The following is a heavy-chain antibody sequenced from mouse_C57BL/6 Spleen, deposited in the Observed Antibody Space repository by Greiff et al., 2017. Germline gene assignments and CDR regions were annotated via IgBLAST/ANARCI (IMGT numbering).Heavy chain of an antibody. V-gene: IGHV1-82*01. J-gene: IGHJ2*01. CDR1: GYAFSSSW. CDR2: ISPGDGDT. CDR3: ARERGNNYGSGLDY. Sequence: QVQLKESGPELVKPGASVKISCKASGYAFSSSWMNWVKQRPGKGLEWIGRISPGDGDTNYNGKFKGKATLTADKSSSTAYMQLSSLTSEDSAVYCCARERGNNYGSGLDYWGQGTTLTVSS. D-gene: IGHD1-1*01.